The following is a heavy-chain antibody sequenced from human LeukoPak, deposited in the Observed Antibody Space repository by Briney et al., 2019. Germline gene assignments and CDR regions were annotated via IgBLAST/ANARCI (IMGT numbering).Heavy chain of an antibody. Sequence: SETLSLTCTVSAYSISNGFLWGWIRQPPGKGLEWIGSIYHSGTTYYNPSLKSRVTMSVDASRNQFSLKLSSVTAADTAVYYCTRLSHVAGAAKVSWFDPWGQGTLVTVSS. D-gene: IGHD1-26*01. CDR3: TRLSHVAGAAKVSWFDP. J-gene: IGHJ5*02. V-gene: IGHV4-38-2*02. CDR1: AYSISNGFL. CDR2: IYHSGTT.